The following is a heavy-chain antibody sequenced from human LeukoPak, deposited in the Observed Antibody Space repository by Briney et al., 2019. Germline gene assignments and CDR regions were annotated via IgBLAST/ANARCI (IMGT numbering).Heavy chain of an antibody. CDR1: GGSISSSYYY. Sequence: SETLSLTCTVSGGSISSSYYYWGWIRQPPGKGLEWIGSIYYSGSTYYNPSLKSRVTISVDRSKNQFSLKLSSVTAADTAVYYCARSGTVFLSVMWFDPWGQGTLVTVSS. D-gene: IGHD2/OR15-2a*01. CDR3: ARSGTVFLSVMWFDP. J-gene: IGHJ5*02. V-gene: IGHV4-39*07. CDR2: IYYSGST.